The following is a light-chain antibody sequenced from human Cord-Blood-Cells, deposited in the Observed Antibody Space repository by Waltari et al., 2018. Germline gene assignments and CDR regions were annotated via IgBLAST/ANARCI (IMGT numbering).Light chain of an antibody. CDR1: STDVRGYNY. CDR2: DVS. Sequence: QPALTQPASASGSPGQPITNPCTGTSTDVRGYNYVSWYQQHPGKAPKLMIYDVSNRPSGVSNRFSGSKSGNTASLTISGLQAEDEADYYCSSYTSSSTLVFGTGTKVTVL. J-gene: IGLJ1*01. V-gene: IGLV2-14*01. CDR3: SSYTSSSTLV.